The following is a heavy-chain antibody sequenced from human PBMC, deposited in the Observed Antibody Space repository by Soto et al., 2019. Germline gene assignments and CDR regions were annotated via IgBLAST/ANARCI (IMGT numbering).Heavy chain of an antibody. CDR3: ASEGPYDILTGYYRSVRPDY. J-gene: IGHJ4*02. V-gene: IGHV3-48*01. Sequence: PGGSLRLSCAASGFTFSSYSMNWVRQAPGKGLEWVSYISSSSSTIYYADSVKGRFTISRDNAKNSLYLQMNSLRAEDTAVYYCASEGPYDILTGYYRSVRPDYWGQGTLVTVSS. D-gene: IGHD3-9*01. CDR1: GFTFSSYS. CDR2: ISSSSSTI.